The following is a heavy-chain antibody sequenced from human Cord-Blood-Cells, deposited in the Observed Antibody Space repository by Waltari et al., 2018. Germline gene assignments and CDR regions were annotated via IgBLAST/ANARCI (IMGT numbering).Heavy chain of an antibody. CDR2: IYYSGST. CDR1: GGSISSSSYY. V-gene: IGHV4-39*01. D-gene: IGHD6-13*01. Sequence: QLQLQESGPGLVKPSETLSLTCTVSGGSISSSSYYGGWIRQPPGKGLEWIGSIYYSGSTYYNPSLKSRVTISVDTSKNQFSLKLSSVTAADTAVYYCARQGRAAAEYFDYWGQGTLVTVSS. J-gene: IGHJ4*02. CDR3: ARQGRAAAEYFDY.